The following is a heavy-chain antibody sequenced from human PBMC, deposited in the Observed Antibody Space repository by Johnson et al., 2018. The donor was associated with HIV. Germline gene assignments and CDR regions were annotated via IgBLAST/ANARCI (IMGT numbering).Heavy chain of an antibody. CDR3: ARGRKAVTTVRQSAFEI. CDR2: ISWNSGSI. V-gene: IGHV3-9*01. Sequence: VQLVESGGGLVQPGRSLRLSCAASGFNFDDYAMPWVRQAPGKGLEWVSGISWNSGSIGYADSVKGRFTISRDNSKTTLYLQMNSLRAADTAGYYCARGRKAVTTVRQSAFEIWGQGTMVTVSS. J-gene: IGHJ3*02. CDR1: GFNFDDYA. D-gene: IGHD4-17*01.